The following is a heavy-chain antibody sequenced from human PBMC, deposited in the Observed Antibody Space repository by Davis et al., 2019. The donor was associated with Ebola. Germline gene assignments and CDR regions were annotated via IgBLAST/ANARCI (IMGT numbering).Heavy chain of an antibody. J-gene: IGHJ4*02. Sequence: GGSLRLSCAASGFTFSAYYMSWIRQAPGKGLEWVSYISSSGSTIYYADSVKGRFTISRDNAKNSLYLQMNSLRVEDTAIYYCAKGNRTPLFYDTSDDYWGQGTLVTVSS. CDR3: AKGNRTPLFYDTSDDY. CDR1: GFTFSAYY. V-gene: IGHV3-11*01. D-gene: IGHD5/OR15-5a*01. CDR2: ISSSGSTI.